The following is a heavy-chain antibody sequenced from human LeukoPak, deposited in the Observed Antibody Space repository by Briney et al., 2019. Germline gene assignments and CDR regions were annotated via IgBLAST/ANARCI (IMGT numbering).Heavy chain of an antibody. CDR1: GFTFSSYG. CDR3: AKVAEPDYGDPNDAFDI. CDR2: IRYDGSNK. J-gene: IGHJ3*02. Sequence: GGSLRLSCAASGFTFSSYGMHWVRQAPGKGLEWVAFIRYDGSNKYYADSVKGRFTISRDNSKNTLYLQMNSLRAEDTAVYYCAKVAEPDYGDPNDAFDIWGQGTMVTVSS. V-gene: IGHV3-30*02. D-gene: IGHD4-17*01.